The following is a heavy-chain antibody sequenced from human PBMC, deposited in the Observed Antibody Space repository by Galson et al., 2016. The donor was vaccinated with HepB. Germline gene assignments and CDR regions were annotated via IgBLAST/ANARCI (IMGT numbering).Heavy chain of an antibody. J-gene: IGHJ4*02. V-gene: IGHV3-53*01. CDR1: GFTFSSYW. CDR3: ARGGNYGYT. D-gene: IGHD1-26*01. CDR2: IYSGGGT. Sequence: SLRLSCAGSGFTFSSYWMTWVRQAPGKGLEWVSLIYSGGGTHYVDSVKGRFIISRDNSKNTLYLQMNSLRVEDTAVYYCARGGNYGYTWGLGALVTVSS.